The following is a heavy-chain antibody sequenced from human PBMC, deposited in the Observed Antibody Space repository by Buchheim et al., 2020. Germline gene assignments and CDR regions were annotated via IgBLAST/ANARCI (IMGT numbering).Heavy chain of an antibody. V-gene: IGHV3-23*01. D-gene: IGHD3-22*01. Sequence: EVQLLESGGGLVQPGGSLRLSCAASGFTFSSYAMSWVRQAPGKGLEWVSAISGSGGSTYYADPVKGRFTISGANSKNTLILQMNSLRAEDTAVYYCAKGAYYDSSGSPLFSDYWGQGTL. CDR2: ISGSGGST. CDR1: GFTFSSYA. J-gene: IGHJ4*02. CDR3: AKGAYYDSSGSPLFSDY.